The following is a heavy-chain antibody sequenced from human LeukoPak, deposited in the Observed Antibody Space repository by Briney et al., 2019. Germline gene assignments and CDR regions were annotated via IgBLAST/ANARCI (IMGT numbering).Heavy chain of an antibody. CDR2: INIDGSNT. D-gene: IGHD3-22*01. J-gene: IGHJ4*02. V-gene: IGHV3-74*01. Sequence: GGSLRLSCAASGFTFSRYWMHWVRQAPGKGLVWVSRINIDGSNTTYADSVKGRFTISRDNAKNTLYLQMNSLRAEDTAVYYCVTYFYDSSGYFLFDQWGQGTRSPSPQ. CDR3: VTYFYDSSGYFLFDQ. CDR1: GFTFSRYW.